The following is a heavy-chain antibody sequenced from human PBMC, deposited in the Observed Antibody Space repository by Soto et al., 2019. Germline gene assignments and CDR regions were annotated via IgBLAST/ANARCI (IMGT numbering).Heavy chain of an antibody. D-gene: IGHD3-10*01. CDR3: ATSIYGSDPHFDY. CDR2: IYYSGST. Sequence: SETLSLTCTVSDGSISSYYWSWIRQPPGKGLEWIGYIYYSGSTNYNPSLKSRVTISVETSKNQFSLKLSSVTAADTAVYYCATSIYGSDPHFDYWGQGTLVTVSS. CDR1: DGSISSYY. V-gene: IGHV4-59*01. J-gene: IGHJ4*02.